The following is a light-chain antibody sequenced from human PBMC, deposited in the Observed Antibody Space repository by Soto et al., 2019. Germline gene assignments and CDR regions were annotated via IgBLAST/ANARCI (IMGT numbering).Light chain of an antibody. CDR1: SSNIGSNY. Sequence: QSVLTPPPTVYGTPGQRVTISCSGSSSNIGSNYVFWYQQLPGTAPKLLISRNNQRASGVPDRFSGSRSGTSGSLAISWLRSEDEADYYCSTWEASLSGPVFGGGTKLTVL. CDR3: STWEASLSGPV. J-gene: IGLJ3*02. V-gene: IGLV1-47*02. CDR2: RNN.